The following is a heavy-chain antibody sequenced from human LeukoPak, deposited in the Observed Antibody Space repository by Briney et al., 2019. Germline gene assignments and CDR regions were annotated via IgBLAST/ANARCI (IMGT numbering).Heavy chain of an antibody. V-gene: IGHV3-23*01. D-gene: IGHD3-22*01. Sequence: HSGGSLRLSCAASGFTFSSYAMSWVRQAPGKGLEWVSAISGSGGSTYYADSVKGRFTISRDNSKNTLYLQMNSLRAEDTAVYYCAKSNRLTMIVVVDYYFDYWGQGTLVTVSS. J-gene: IGHJ4*02. CDR3: AKSNRLTMIVVVDYYFDY. CDR1: GFTFSSYA. CDR2: ISGSGGST.